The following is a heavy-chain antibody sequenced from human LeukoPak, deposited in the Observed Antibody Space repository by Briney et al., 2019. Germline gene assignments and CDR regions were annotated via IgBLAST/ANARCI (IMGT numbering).Heavy chain of an antibody. Sequence: SETLSLTCTVSGGSISSYYWGWIRQPPGKGLEWIGSVYYSRSTYYSPSLKSRVTISVDTSKNQFSLKLSSVTAADTAVYYCARFISAGVYYFDYWGQGTLVTVSS. CDR3: ARFISAGVYYFDY. J-gene: IGHJ4*02. D-gene: IGHD2-15*01. V-gene: IGHV4-39*07. CDR1: GGSISSYY. CDR2: VYYSRST.